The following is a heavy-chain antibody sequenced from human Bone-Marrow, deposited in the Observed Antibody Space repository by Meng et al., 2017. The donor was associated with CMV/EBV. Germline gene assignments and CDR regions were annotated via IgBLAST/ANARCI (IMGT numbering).Heavy chain of an antibody. J-gene: IGHJ3*02. Sequence: ASVKVSCKASGYSFTDFGVSWVRQAPGQGLEWMGWISAYNGQKNYAQKFQGRVTMTTDTSTNTAYMELRSLRSDDTAVYYCARGDSSAYYTGPYAFDIWGQGTMVTVSS. CDR2: ISAYNGQK. CDR1: GYSFTDFG. CDR3: ARGDSSAYYTGPYAFDI. V-gene: IGHV1-18*01. D-gene: IGHD3-22*01.